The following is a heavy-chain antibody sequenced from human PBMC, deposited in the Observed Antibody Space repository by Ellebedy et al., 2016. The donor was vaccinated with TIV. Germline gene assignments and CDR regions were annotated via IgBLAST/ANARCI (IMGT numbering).Heavy chain of an antibody. CDR3: ARDHYGGNSLYFDY. J-gene: IGHJ4*02. D-gene: IGHD4-23*01. V-gene: IGHV4-4*07. Sequence: SETLSLXCTVSGGSISSYYWSWIRQPAGKGLEWIGRIYTSGSTNYNPSLKSRVTMSVDTSKNQFSLKLSSVTAADTAVYYCARDHYGGNSLYFDYWGQGTLVTVSS. CDR2: IYTSGST. CDR1: GGSISSYY.